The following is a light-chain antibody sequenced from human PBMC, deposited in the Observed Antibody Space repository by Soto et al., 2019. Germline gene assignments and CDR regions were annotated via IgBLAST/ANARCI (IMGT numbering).Light chain of an antibody. CDR2: EDT. CDR1: GNYIESYNL. J-gene: IGLJ1*01. V-gene: IGLV2-23*01. Sequence: QSALTQPASVSGSPGQSITISCTGSGNYIESYNLISWYQQHPGKAPKLIIYEDTQRPSGVSNRFSGSKSGNTASLTISGLQAEDEADYYCCSYAGSYVFGTGTKLTVL. CDR3: CSYAGSYV.